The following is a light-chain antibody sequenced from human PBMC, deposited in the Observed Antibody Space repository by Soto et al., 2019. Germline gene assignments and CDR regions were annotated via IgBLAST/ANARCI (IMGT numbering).Light chain of an antibody. CDR2: DNN. Sequence: QSVLTQPPSVSAAPGQKVTISCSGSSSNIGNNYVSCNQQLPGTAPKLLIYDNNKRPSGIPDRFSGSKSGTSATLGITGLQTGDEADYYCGTWDSSLSAYVFGPGTKVTVL. V-gene: IGLV1-51*01. CDR3: GTWDSSLSAYV. J-gene: IGLJ1*01. CDR1: SSNIGNNY.